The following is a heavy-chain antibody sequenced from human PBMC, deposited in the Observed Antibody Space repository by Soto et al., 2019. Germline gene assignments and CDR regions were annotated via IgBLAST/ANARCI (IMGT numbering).Heavy chain of an antibody. D-gene: IGHD4-17*01. CDR3: AKDHDYGDYAMGYFDY. V-gene: IGHV3-23*01. CDR1: EFPISSYA. Sequence: FLRHPCAASEFPISSYAMSRVRQAPGKGLEWVSAISGSGGSTYYADSVKGRFTISRDNSKNTLYLQMNSLRAEDTAVYYCAKDHDYGDYAMGYFDYWGQGTLVTVSS. J-gene: IGHJ4*02. CDR2: ISGSGGST.